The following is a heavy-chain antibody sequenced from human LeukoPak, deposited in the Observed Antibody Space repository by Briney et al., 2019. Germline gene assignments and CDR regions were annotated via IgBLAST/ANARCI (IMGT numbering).Heavy chain of an antibody. CDR2: IRYDGSNK. CDR1: GFTFSSYG. CDR3: AEEGAVTTLSYYYYYMDV. V-gene: IGHV3-30*02. D-gene: IGHD4-17*01. J-gene: IGHJ6*03. Sequence: PGGSLRLSCAASGFTFSSYGMHWVRQAPGKGLEWVAFIRYDGSNKYYADSVKGRFTISRDNSKNTLYLQMNSLRAEDTAVYYCAEEGAVTTLSYYYYYMDVWGKGTTVTISS.